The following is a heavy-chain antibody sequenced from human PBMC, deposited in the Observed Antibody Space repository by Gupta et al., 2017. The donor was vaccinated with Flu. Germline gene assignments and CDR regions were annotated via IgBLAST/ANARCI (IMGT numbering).Heavy chain of an antibody. D-gene: IGHD2-15*01. J-gene: IGHJ6*02. CDR3: ARTLGYCNDFSCPGMDV. Sequence: VRQAPGPGLEWMGWIEPNTGGTVYAHKFQCRVTLTMDTSIGTAHMELMYLRSDDSAIYFCARTLGYCNDFSCPGMDVWGQGTTVTVSS. CDR2: IEPNTGGT. V-gene: IGHV1-2*07.